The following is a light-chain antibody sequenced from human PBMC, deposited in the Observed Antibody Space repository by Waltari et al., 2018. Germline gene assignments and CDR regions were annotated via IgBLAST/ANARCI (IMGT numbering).Light chain of an antibody. Sequence: QSALTQPPSASGSPGQSVTISCTETSSDVGDYNYVSWYQQHPGKAPKLMIYEVSKWPSGVPDRFSGSKSGNTASLTVSGLQAEDEADYYCSSYAGSNNFDVVFGGGTKLTVL. CDR2: EVS. V-gene: IGLV2-8*01. CDR1: SSDVGDYNY. CDR3: SSYAGSNNFDVV. J-gene: IGLJ2*01.